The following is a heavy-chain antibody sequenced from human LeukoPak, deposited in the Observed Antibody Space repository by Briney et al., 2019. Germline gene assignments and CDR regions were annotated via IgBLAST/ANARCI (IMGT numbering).Heavy chain of an antibody. V-gene: IGHV4-30-4*01. Sequence: PSQTLSLTCTVSGGSISTNDYFRSWIRQSPEKGLEWIGYIHYSGITKSNPSLESRLTLSVDTSENQLSLRLTSVTAADTAVYYCARAPLTTATSDYFDLWGLGTLVTVSS. CDR1: GGSISTNDYF. D-gene: IGHD4-17*01. CDR2: IHYSGIT. J-gene: IGHJ4*02. CDR3: ARAPLTTATSDYFDL.